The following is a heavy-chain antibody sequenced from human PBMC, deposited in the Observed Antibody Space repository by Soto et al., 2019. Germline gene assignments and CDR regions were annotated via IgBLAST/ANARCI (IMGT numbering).Heavy chain of an antibody. CDR1: GFTFSSYG. CDR3: AREGGIAAADEVKYYYGMDV. CDR2: IWYDGSNK. V-gene: IGHV3-33*01. Sequence: GGSLRLSCAASGFTFSSYGMHWVRQAPGKGQEWVAVIWYDGSNKYYADSVKGRFTISRDNSKNTLYLQMNSLRAEDTAVYYCAREGGIAAADEVKYYYGMDVWGQGTTVTVSS. J-gene: IGHJ6*02. D-gene: IGHD6-13*01.